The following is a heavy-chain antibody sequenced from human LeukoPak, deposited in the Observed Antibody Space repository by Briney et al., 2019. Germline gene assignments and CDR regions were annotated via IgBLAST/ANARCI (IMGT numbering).Heavy chain of an antibody. CDR2: ISAYNGST. J-gene: IGHJ4*02. D-gene: IGHD3-22*01. V-gene: IGHV1-18*01. CDR3: ARISYYYDSSGYDY. Sequence: ASVKVSCKASGYTFTSYGISWVRQAPGQGLEGRGWISAYNGSTNYAQKLQGRVTMTTDTSTSTAYMELRSLRSDDTAVYYCARISYYYDSSGYDYWGQGTLVTVSS. CDR1: GYTFTSYG.